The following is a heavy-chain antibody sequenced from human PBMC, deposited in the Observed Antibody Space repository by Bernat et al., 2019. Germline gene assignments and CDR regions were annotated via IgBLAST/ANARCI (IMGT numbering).Heavy chain of an antibody. CDR3: GRDRSGYSVGV. D-gene: IGHD6-13*01. Sequence: EVQLVESGGGLVQPGGSLRLSCAASGFIVSGNAMCWVRQAPGKGLDWVSLIYNDDNTCYADSVRGRFTISRDNSKNTLYLQMNSLRAEDTAVYYCGRDRSGYSVGVWGKGTAVTVSS. CDR2: IYNDDNT. V-gene: IGHV3-66*01. J-gene: IGHJ6*04. CDR1: GFIVSGNA.